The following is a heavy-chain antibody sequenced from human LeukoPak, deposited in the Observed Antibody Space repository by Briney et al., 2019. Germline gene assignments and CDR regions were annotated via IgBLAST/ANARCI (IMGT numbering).Heavy chain of an antibody. D-gene: IGHD5-18*01. J-gene: IGHJ4*02. CDR2: ITHSGSA. V-gene: IGHV4-34*01. CDR1: GGSFTGYY. Sequence: SETLSLTCAVYGGSFTGYYWSWIRQPPGKGLEWIGEITHSGSANYTPSLKSRVTISVDTSKNQFSLKLGSVTAADTAVYYCATLLGPVDTAMVSQRGGYWGQRTLGTVSS. CDR3: ATLLGPVDTAMVSQRGGY.